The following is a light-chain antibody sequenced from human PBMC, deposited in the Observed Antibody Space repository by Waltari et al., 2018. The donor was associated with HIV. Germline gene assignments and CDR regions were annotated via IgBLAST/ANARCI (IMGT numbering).Light chain of an antibody. V-gene: IGLV2-11*01. CDR1: RSDVGGYKY. CDR3: CSYAGSYTWV. J-gene: IGLJ3*02. CDR2: DVN. Sequence: QSALTQSRSVSGSPGQSVTISCTGTRSDVGGYKYVSWYHKHPGKVPKLMIYDVNKRPSGVPDRFSGSKSANTASLTISGLQAEDEADYYCCSYAGSYTWVFGGGTKLTVL.